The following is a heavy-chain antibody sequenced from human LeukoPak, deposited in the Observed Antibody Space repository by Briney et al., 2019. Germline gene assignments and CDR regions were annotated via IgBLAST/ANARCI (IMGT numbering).Heavy chain of an antibody. CDR1: GFTFSSYT. D-gene: IGHD1-1*01. CDR3: ARGSRGTKFV. V-gene: IGHV3-48*04. Sequence: GGSLRLSCAASGFTFSSYTMKWVRQAPGKGLEWVSHISTSSSTIYYADSVKGRFTISRDNAKNSLYLQMNSLRAEDTAVYYCARGSRGTKFVWGQGTLVTVSS. J-gene: IGHJ4*02. CDR2: ISTSSSTI.